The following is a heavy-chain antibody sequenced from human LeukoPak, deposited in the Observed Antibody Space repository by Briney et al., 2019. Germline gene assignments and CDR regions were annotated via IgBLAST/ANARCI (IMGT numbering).Heavy chain of an antibody. V-gene: IGHV3-7*01. Sequence: GGSLRLSCAASGFTFSGFSISWVRQSPTKGLEWVANIKQDGSERYYVDSVKGRFTISRDNAKNSLSLQMNNLRVEDTAVYYCARAGSHWHYVYWGQGTVVTVSS. D-gene: IGHD3-10*01. J-gene: IGHJ4*02. CDR3: ARAGSHWHYVY. CDR2: IKQDGSER. CDR1: GFTFSGFS.